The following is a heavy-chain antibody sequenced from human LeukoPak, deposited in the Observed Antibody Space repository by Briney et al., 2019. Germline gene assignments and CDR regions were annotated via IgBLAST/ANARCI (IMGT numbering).Heavy chain of an antibody. CDR3: ATTPPVADYYYYMDV. D-gene: IGHD4-23*01. Sequence: GASVKVSCKVSGYTLTELSMHWVRQAPGKGLEWMGGFDPGDGETIYAQKFQGRVTMTEDTPTDTAYMELSSLRSEDTAVYYCATTPPVADYYYYMDVWGKGTTVTVSS. CDR2: FDPGDGET. CDR1: GYTLTELS. J-gene: IGHJ6*03. V-gene: IGHV1-24*01.